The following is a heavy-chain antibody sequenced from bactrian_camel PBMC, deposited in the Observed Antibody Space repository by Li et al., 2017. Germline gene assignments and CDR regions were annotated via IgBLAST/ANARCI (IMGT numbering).Heavy chain of an antibody. CDR2: IYTGGGNP. V-gene: IGHV3S1*01. D-gene: IGHD1*01. CDR1: GYSYNDYS. CDR3: ASSPTTTGPFLSPSAYIN. J-gene: IGHJ4*01. Sequence: HVQLVESGGGSVQAGGSLNLSCVGSGYSYNDYSMAWFRQAPGKDREGIAFIYTGGGNPYYKDSVKGRFTISLDNIKSTVDLQMRSLKPEDTAMYYCASSPTTTGPFLSPSAYINWGQGTQVTVS.